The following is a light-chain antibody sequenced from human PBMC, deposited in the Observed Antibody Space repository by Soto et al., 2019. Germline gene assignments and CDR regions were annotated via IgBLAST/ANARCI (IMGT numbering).Light chain of an antibody. V-gene: IGKV1-6*02. Sequence: AIQMTQSPSSLSASVGDRVTMTCRASQGIRKDLAWYQQKPGKAPKLLIYATSSLQSGVPSRLSGSGSGRDFTLTISSLEPEDFAVYYCQQYGSSPRAFGQGTKVDIK. CDR1: QGIRKD. J-gene: IGKJ1*01. CDR2: ATS. CDR3: QQYGSSPRA.